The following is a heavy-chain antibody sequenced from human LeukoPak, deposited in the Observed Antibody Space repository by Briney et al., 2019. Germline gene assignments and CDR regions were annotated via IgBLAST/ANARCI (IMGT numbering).Heavy chain of an antibody. D-gene: IGHD2-15*01. V-gene: IGHV1-46*01. Sequence: ASVKVSCKASGYTFTSYYMHWVRQAPGQGLEWMGIINPSGGSTSYAQKFQGRVTMTRDTSTSTVYMELSSLRSDDTAVYYCARDVGEGYCSGGSCSDYWGQGTLVTVSS. CDR3: ARDVGEGYCSGGSCSDY. J-gene: IGHJ4*02. CDR2: INPSGGST. CDR1: GYTFTSYY.